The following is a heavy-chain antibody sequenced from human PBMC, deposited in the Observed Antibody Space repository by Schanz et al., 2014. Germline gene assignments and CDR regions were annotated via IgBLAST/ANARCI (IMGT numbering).Heavy chain of an antibody. V-gene: IGHV3-21*04. Sequence: EVQLVESGGYLVQPGGSLRLSCSASGFTFSSYKMNWVRQAPGKGLEWVSSISSSGSYIHYADSVKGRFTISRDNAKNSLYLQMNSLRADDTAVFCCAKGMGYCSGGACCGYYYDGLDVWGQGTTXTVSS. CDR2: ISSSGSYI. CDR3: AKGMGYCSGGACCGYYYDGLDV. J-gene: IGHJ6*02. D-gene: IGHD2-15*01. CDR1: GFTFSSYK.